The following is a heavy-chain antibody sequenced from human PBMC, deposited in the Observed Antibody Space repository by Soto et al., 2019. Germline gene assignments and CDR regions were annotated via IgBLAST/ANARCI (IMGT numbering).Heavy chain of an antibody. CDR3: VRGTPTPGLDI. J-gene: IGHJ6*02. CDR1: GFKFSSYA. V-gene: IGHV3-23*01. CDR2: ISVSGANT. Sequence: GGSLRLSCVASGFKFSSYALTWVRQAPGKGLEWVSVISVSGANTNYVDSVRGRFSTSRDNTRNSFYLNMDSLRVGDTATYYCVRGTPTPGLDIWGRGTTVTVSS. D-gene: IGHD1-1*01.